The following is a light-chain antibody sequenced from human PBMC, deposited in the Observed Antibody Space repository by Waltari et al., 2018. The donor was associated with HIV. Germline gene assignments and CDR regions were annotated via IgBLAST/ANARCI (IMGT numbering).Light chain of an antibody. Sequence: SYELTQPPSVSVSPGQTARITCSGDALPKKYAYWYQQKSGQAPVLVIYEDSTRPAVIPERFSGSRSGTMATLTISGAQVEDEADYYCYSTDSSGNHRVFGGGTKLTVL. V-gene: IGLV3-10*01. J-gene: IGLJ2*01. CDR2: EDS. CDR1: ALPKKY. CDR3: YSTDSSGNHRV.